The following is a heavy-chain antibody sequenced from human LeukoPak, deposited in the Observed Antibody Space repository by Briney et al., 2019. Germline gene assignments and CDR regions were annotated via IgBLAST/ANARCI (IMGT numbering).Heavy chain of an antibody. D-gene: IGHD6-13*01. J-gene: IGHJ4*02. CDR2: ISGSGCST. V-gene: IGHV3-23*01. CDR3: SRGGQSSSWFWVD. Sequence: GGALRLSCAASGFTLSSHSMSWVRQARGKGLEWVSAISGSGCSTDYVDSVKGRFIISRDNAKNSLSLQMNTLRAEDTAVYYCSRGGQSSSWFWVDWGRGTLVPVSS. CDR1: GFTLSSHS.